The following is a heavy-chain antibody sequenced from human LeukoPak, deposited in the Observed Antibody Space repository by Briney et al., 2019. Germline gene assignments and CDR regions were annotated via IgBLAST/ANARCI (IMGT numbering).Heavy chain of an antibody. D-gene: IGHD7-27*01. CDR2: IYYSGAT. V-gene: IGHV4-39*01. CDR1: GASISNNNFY. Sequence: SETLSLTCDVSGASISNNNFYWGWIRQPPGKGLEWIGTIYYSGATYYNPSLKSRVTISVDTSRGQFSLKLSSVTAADTAVYYCARRPTGDPKFDYWGQGTLVTVSS. J-gene: IGHJ4*02. CDR3: ARRPTGDPKFDY.